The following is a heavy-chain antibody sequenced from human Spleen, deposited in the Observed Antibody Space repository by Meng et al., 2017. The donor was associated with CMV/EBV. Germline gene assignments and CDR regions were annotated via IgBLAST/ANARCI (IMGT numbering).Heavy chain of an antibody. D-gene: IGHD3-10*01. Sequence: GESLKISCKGSGYSFTSYWIGWVRQMSGKGLEWMGIIYPGDSDTRYSPSFQGQVTISADKSISTAYLQWSSLKASDTAMYYCARPMVRGVIEDAFDIWGQGTMVTVS. CDR1: GYSFTSYW. CDR2: IYPGDSDT. CDR3: ARPMVRGVIEDAFDI. J-gene: IGHJ3*02. V-gene: IGHV5-51*01.